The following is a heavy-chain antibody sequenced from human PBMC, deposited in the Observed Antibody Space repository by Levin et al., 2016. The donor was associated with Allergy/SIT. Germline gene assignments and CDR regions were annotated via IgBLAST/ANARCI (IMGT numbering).Heavy chain of an antibody. V-gene: IGHV3-33*01. CDR2: IWYDGSNK. Sequence: WIRQPPGKGLEWVAVIWYDGSNKYYADSVKGRFTISRDNSKNTLYLQMNSLRAEDTAVYYCARDKGEYYFDYWGQGTLVTVSS. D-gene: IGHD3-10*01. CDR3: ARDKGEYYFDY. J-gene: IGHJ4*02.